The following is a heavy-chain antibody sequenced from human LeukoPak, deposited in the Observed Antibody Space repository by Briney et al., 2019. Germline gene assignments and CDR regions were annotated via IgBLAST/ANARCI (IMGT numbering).Heavy chain of an antibody. CDR2: IYHSGST. D-gene: IGHD2-15*01. V-gene: IGHV4-38-2*02. CDR1: GYSISSGYY. CDR3: ARTPGVGWYFDL. J-gene: IGHJ2*01. Sequence: KPSETLSLTCTVSGYSISSGYYWGWIRQPPGKGLEWIGSIYHSGSTYYNPSLKSRVTISVDTTKNQFSLKLSSVTAADTAVYYCARTPGVGWYFDLWGRGTLVTVSS.